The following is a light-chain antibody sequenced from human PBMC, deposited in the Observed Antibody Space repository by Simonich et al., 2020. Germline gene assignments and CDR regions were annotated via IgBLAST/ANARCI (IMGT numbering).Light chain of an antibody. V-gene: IGKV4-1*01. Sequence: DIVMTQSPDSLAVSLGERATINCKSSQSVLYSSNNKTYLAWYKQKPGQPPKLLIYWAYTRESGVPDRFSGSGSGTDFTLTISSLQAEDVAVYYCQQYYSTPYTFGQGTKLEIK. J-gene: IGKJ2*01. CDR3: QQYYSTPYT. CDR1: QSVLYSSNNKTY. CDR2: WAY.